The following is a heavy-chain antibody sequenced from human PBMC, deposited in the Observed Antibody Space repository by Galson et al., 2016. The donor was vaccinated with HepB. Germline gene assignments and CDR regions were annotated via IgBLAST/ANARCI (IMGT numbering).Heavy chain of an antibody. J-gene: IGHJ5*01. CDR1: GFTFSYYY. CDR3: ARMFPLYSSGWYVRGDGWFDS. Sequence: SLRLSCAASGFTFSYYYMSWIRQAPGKGLEWVSYISGDGRTINYADSVKGRFNISRDNAENSLYLHMNSLTGEDTAVYYCARMFPLYSSGWYVRGDGWFDSWGQGTLVTVSS. CDR2: ISGDGRTI. V-gene: IGHV3-11*01. D-gene: IGHD6-19*01.